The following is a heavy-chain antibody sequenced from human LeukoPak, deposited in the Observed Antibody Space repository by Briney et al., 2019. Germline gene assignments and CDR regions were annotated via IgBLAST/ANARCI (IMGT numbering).Heavy chain of an antibody. CDR1: GYTFTGYY. CDR2: INPNSGGT. CDR3: ARVGGILNWFDP. J-gene: IGHJ5*02. V-gene: IGHV1-2*02. Sequence: ASVKVSCKTSGYTFTGYYMHWVRQAPGQGLEWMGWINPNSGGTNYAQKFQGRVTMTRDTSISTAYMELRSLRSDDTAVYYCARVGGILNWFDPWGQGTLVTVSS.